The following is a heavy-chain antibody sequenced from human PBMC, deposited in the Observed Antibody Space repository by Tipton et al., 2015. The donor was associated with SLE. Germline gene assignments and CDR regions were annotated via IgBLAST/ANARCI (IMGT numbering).Heavy chain of an antibody. J-gene: IGHJ6*03. CDR2: SYYTGST. CDR1: GGSISSHY. CDR3: VKGQEVAATDHYYYMDV. D-gene: IGHD6-19*01. Sequence: TLSLTCTVSGGSISSHYWCWIRQSPGKGLEWIGYSYYTGSTYYNPSLKSRVTISIDTSKNQFSLSLSSVTAADTAIYHCVKGQEVAATDHYYYMDVWGKGTTVTVS. V-gene: IGHV4-59*11.